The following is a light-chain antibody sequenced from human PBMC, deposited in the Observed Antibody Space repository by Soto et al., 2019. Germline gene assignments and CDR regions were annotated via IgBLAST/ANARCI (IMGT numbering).Light chain of an antibody. CDR1: SSDVGGYNF. Sequence: QSALTQPASVSGSPGQSITISCTGTSSDVGGYNFVSWYQQHPDKAPKLMIYEVTNRPSGVSSRFSGSKSGNTASLTISGLQAEDEADYYCSSYTLSGNWVFGGGTKLTVL. V-gene: IGLV2-14*01. J-gene: IGLJ3*02. CDR3: SSYTLSGNWV. CDR2: EVT.